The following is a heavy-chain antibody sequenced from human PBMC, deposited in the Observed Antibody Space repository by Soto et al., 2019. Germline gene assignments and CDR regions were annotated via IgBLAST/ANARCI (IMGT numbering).Heavy chain of an antibody. CDR1: GYTFTSYA. J-gene: IGHJ4*02. Sequence: GASVKVSCKASGYTFTSYAMHWVRQAPGQRLEWMGWINAGNGNTKYSQKFQGRVTITRDTSASTAYMELSSLRSEDTAVYYCARNPIAAAGPSRWKTKREYFDYWGQGTLVTVSS. V-gene: IGHV1-3*01. D-gene: IGHD6-13*01. CDR3: ARNPIAAAGPSRWKTKREYFDY. CDR2: INAGNGNT.